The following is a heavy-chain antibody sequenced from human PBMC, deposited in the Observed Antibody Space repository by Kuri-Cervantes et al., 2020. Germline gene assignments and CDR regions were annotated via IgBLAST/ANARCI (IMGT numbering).Heavy chain of an antibody. J-gene: IGHJ3*02. Sequence: GESLKISCAASGFTFSSYAMSWVRQAPGKGLEWVSAISGSGGSTYYADSVKGRFTISRDNSKNTLYLQMNSLRAEDTAVYYCARLPGRQQLVRAFDIWGQGTMVTVSS. V-gene: IGHV3-23*01. CDR1: GFTFSSYA. CDR2: ISGSGGST. CDR3: ARLPGRQQLVRAFDI. D-gene: IGHD6-13*01.